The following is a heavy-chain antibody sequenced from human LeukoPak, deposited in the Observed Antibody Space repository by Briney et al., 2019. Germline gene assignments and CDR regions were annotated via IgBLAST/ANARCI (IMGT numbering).Heavy chain of an antibody. D-gene: IGHD1-26*01. CDR2: IIPISGTT. V-gene: IGHV1-69*13. J-gene: IGHJ5*02. CDR3: ARKLRLGGNWFDP. Sequence: SVKVSCKTSGGTFTSYAITWVRQAPGQGLEWMGKIIPISGTTNYAQKFQGRVTFTADESTSTAYLELSSLRSEDTALYYCARKLRLGGNWFDPWGQGTLVTVSS. CDR1: GGTFTSYA.